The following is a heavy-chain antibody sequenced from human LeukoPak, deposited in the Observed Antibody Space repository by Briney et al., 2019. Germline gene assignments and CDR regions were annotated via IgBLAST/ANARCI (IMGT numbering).Heavy chain of an antibody. V-gene: IGHV4-34*01. D-gene: IGHD3-10*01. Sequence: SETLSLTCAVYVGSFGGYYWSWIRQPPGKGLEWIGEINHSGSTNYNSSLKSRVTISVDTSKNQFSLKLSSVTAADTAVYYCARGYYGSGSHCCHMDVWGKGTTITVSS. CDR2: INHSGST. CDR3: ARGYYGSGSHCCHMDV. J-gene: IGHJ6*03. CDR1: VGSFGGYY.